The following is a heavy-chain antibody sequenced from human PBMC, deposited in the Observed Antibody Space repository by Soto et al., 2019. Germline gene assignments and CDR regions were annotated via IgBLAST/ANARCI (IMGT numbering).Heavy chain of an antibody. V-gene: IGHV1-69*13. J-gene: IGHJ4*02. CDR2: IIPIFGTA. CDR1: GGTFSSYA. Sequence: ASVKVSCKASGGTFSSYAISWVRQAPGQGLEWMGGIIPIFGTANYAQKFQGRVTITADESTSTAYMELSSLRSEDTAVYYCARDSSGYYFPLDYWGQGTLVTVSS. CDR3: ARDSSGYYFPLDY. D-gene: IGHD3-22*01.